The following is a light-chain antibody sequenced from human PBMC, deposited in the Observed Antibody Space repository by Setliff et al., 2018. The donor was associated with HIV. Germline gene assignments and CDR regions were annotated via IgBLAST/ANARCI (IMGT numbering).Light chain of an antibody. J-gene: IGLJ1*01. CDR2: EVR. Sequence: QSVLAQPASVSGSPGQSITISCTGTSSDVGGYNYVSWYQQHPGKVPKLIIYEVRNRPSGVSNRFSGAKSGNTASLTISGLQAEDEADYYCSSYAITNTLPFGTGTKVTVL. CDR3: SSYAITNTLP. V-gene: IGLV2-14*01. CDR1: SSDVGGYNY.